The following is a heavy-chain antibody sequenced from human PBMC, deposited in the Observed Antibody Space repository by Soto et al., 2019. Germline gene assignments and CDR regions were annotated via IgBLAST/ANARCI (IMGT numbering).Heavy chain of an antibody. CDR2: ISAYNGNT. J-gene: IGHJ6*04. CDR1: GYTFTSYG. CDR3: ARNPPTPYYYYGMDV. Sequence: AASVKVSCKASGYTFTSYGISWVRQAPGQGLEWMGWISAYNGNTNYAQKLQGRVTMTTDTSTSTAYMELRSLRSDDTAVYYCARNPPTPYYYYGMDVWGEGTTVTVSS. V-gene: IGHV1-18*04.